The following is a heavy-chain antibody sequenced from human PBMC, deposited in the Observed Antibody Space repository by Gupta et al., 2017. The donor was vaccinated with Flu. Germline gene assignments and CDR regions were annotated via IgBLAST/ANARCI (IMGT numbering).Heavy chain of an antibody. V-gene: IGHV4-31*03. CDR1: GGSISSGGYY. D-gene: IGHD4-17*01. J-gene: IGHJ3*02. CDR3: ALLVTTLGRAFDI. CDR2: IYYSGST. Sequence: GLVKPSQTLSLTCTVSGGSISSGGYYWSWIRQHPGKGLEWIGYIYYSGSTYYNPSLKSRVTISVDTSKNQFSLKLSSVTAADTAVYYCALLVTTLGRAFDIWGQGTMVTVSS.